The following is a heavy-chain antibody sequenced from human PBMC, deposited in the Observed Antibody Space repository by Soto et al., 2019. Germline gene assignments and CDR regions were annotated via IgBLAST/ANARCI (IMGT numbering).Heavy chain of an antibody. D-gene: IGHD3-22*01. Sequence: LRLSCAASGFTFSSYAMSWVRQAPGKGLEWVSAISGSGGSTYYADSVKGRFTISRDNPKNTLYLQMNSLRAEDTAVYYCAKDHYYDSSGYLGYWGQGTLVTVSS. V-gene: IGHV3-23*01. CDR1: GFTFSSYA. CDR3: AKDHYYDSSGYLGY. CDR2: ISGSGGST. J-gene: IGHJ4*02.